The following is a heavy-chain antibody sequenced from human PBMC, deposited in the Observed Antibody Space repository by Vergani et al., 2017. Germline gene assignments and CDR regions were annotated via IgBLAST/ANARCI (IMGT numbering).Heavy chain of an antibody. V-gene: IGHV4-34*01. J-gene: IGHJ6*02. CDR3: ARGQSVRGVYSSGDGMDF. D-gene: IGHD3-10*01. CDR1: GGSFSGYY. Sequence: QVQLQQWGAGLLKPSETLSLTCAVYGGSFSGYYWSWIRQPPGKGLEWIGEINHSGSTNYNPSLKSRVTISVDTSKNQFSLKLSSVTAADTAVYYCARGQSVRGVYSSGDGMDFWGQGTTVTVSS. CDR2: INHSGST.